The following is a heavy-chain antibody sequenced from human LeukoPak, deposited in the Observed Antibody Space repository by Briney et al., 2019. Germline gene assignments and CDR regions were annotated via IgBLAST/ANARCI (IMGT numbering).Heavy chain of an antibody. CDR1: GGSFSGYY. J-gene: IGHJ4*02. Sequence: SETLSLTCAVYGGSFSGYYWSWIRQPPGKGLEWIGEINHSGSTNYNPSLKSRVTISVDTSKNQFSLKLSSVTAADTAVYYWARAYSRSWYVWYYFDYWGQGTLVTVSS. CDR2: INHSGST. D-gene: IGHD6-13*01. V-gene: IGHV4-34*01. CDR3: ARAYSRSWYVWYYFDY.